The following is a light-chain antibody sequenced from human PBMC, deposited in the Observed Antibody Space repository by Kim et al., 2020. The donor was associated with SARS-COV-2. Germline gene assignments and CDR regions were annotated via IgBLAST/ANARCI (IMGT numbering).Light chain of an antibody. CDR1: TGAVTSGHY. CDR3: LLSYNDVWV. Sequence: QAVVTQEPSLTVSPGGTVILTCGSSTGAVTSGHYPYWFQQKPGQAPRTLIYDTSNKHSRTPARFSGSLLGGKAALTLSGAQPEDEADYYCLLSYNDVWVFGGGTQLTVL. V-gene: IGLV7-46*01. J-gene: IGLJ3*02. CDR2: DTS.